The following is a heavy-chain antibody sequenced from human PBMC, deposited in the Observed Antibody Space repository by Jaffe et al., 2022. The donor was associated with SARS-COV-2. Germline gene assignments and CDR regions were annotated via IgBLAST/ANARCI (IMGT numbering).Heavy chain of an antibody. CDR3: ARDRYYGSGSKKYYYYGMDV. CDR1: GFTFSSYS. J-gene: IGHJ6*02. D-gene: IGHD3-10*01. CDR2: ISSSSSTI. V-gene: IGHV3-48*02. Sequence: EVQLVESGGGLVQPGGSLRLSCAASGFTFSSYSMNWVRQAPGKGLEWVSYISSSSSTIYYADSVKGRFTISRDNAKNSLYLQMNSLRDEDTAVYYCARDRYYGSGSKKYYYYGMDVWGQGTTVTVSS.